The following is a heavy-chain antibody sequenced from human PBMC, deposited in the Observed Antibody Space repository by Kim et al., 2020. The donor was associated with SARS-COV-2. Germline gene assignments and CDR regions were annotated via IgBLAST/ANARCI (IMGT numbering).Heavy chain of an antibody. CDR3: ARLMVRGGIDY. D-gene: IGHD3-10*01. Sequence: SETLSLTCTVSGGSISSSSYYWGWIRQPPGKGLEWIGSIYYSGSTYYNPSLKSRVTISVDTSKNQFSLKLSSVTAADTAVYYCARLMVRGGIDYWGQGTLVTVSS. J-gene: IGHJ4*02. CDR2: IYYSGST. V-gene: IGHV4-39*01. CDR1: GGSISSSSYY.